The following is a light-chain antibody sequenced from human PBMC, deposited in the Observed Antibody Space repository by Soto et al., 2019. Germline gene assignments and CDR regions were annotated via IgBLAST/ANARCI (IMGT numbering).Light chain of an antibody. J-gene: IGKJ4*01. CDR2: AAS. Sequence: DIQLTQSPSFLSASVGDRVTITCRASQGISSNLAWYQQKPGKAPKLLIYAASTLQSGVPSRFSGSGSGTEFTLTSSSLQPADYATYYCQQLNSYPLTFGGGTQVEIK. CDR3: QQLNSYPLT. V-gene: IGKV1-9*01. CDR1: QGISSN.